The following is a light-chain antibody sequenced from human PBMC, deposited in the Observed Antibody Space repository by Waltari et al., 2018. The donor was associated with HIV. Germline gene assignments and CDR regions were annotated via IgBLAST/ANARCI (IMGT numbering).Light chain of an antibody. V-gene: IGKV1-39*01. CDR2: DAS. J-gene: IGKJ3*01. Sequence: DIQMTHSPPSLSASVGARVTITCRASQNINNYVNWYQHKPGKVPRLLIYDASSLESGAPSRFSGSGYGTDFTLTISSLQQEDFATYYCLQTYSAPLTFGPGTRVDFK. CDR3: LQTYSAPLT. CDR1: QNINNY.